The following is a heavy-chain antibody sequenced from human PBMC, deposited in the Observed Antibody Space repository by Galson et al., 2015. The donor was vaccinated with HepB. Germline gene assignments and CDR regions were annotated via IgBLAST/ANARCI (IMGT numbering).Heavy chain of an antibody. CDR1: GFTFSYYH. Sequence: SLRLSCAASGFTFSYYHMNWVRQAPGKGLEWISYITSSSTTIHYADSVRGRFTISRDNAKNSLYLQMNNLRDDDTATYYCARVYQDHSGVDHWGQGTLVTVSS. V-gene: IGHV3-48*02. D-gene: IGHD4/OR15-4a*01. J-gene: IGHJ4*02. CDR2: ITSSSTTI. CDR3: ARVYQDHSGVDH.